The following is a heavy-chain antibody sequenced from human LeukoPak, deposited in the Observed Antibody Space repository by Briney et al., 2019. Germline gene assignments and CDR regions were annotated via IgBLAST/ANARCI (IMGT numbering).Heavy chain of an antibody. Sequence: GRSLRLSCAASGFTFSSYAMHWVRQAPGKGLEWVAVIWYDGSNENYGDSVKGRFTISRDNSKNTLYLQMSSLRAEDTAVYYCARPYCSRTDCYVDAFDVWGQGTMVTVSS. CDR2: IWYDGSNE. CDR1: GFTFSSYA. CDR3: ARPYCSRTDCYVDAFDV. J-gene: IGHJ3*01. V-gene: IGHV3-33*01. D-gene: IGHD2-2*01.